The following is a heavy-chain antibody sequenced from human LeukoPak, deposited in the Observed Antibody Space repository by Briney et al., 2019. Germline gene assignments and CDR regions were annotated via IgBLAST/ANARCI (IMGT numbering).Heavy chain of an antibody. D-gene: IGHD3/OR15-3a*01. J-gene: IGHJ3*02. V-gene: IGHV4-39*01. CDR2: IYYSGST. CDR3: ARGGLISLANTPLGAFDI. CDR1: GGSISSSSYY. Sequence: KPSETLSLTCTVSGGSISSSSYYWGWIRQPPGKGLEWIGSIYYSGSTYYNPSLKSRVTISVGTSKNQFSLKLSSVTAADTAVYYCARGGLISLANTPLGAFDIWGQGTMVSVSS.